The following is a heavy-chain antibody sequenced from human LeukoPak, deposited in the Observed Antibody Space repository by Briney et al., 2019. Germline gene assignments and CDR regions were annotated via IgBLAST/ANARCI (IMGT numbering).Heavy chain of an antibody. D-gene: IGHD3-10*01. CDR3: ARDFGYYGSGSYPDCFDY. Sequence: PGGSLRLSCAASGFTFSDYYMSWIRQAPGKGLEWVSYISSSGSTIYYADSVKGRFTISRDNAKNSLYLQMNSLRAEDTAIYYCARDFGYYGSGSYPDCFDYWGQGTLVTVSS. J-gene: IGHJ4*02. V-gene: IGHV3-11*04. CDR1: GFTFSDYY. CDR2: ISSSGSTI.